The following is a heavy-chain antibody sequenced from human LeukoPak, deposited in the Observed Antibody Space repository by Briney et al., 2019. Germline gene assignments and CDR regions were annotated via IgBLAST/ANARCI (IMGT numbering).Heavy chain of an antibody. D-gene: IGHD3-10*01. V-gene: IGHV3-33*01. CDR1: GFTFSSYG. CDR3: ARDPMVRGPPSYYFDY. Sequence: PGGSLRLSCAASGFTFSSYGMHWVRQAPGKGLEWVAVIWYDGSNKYYADSVKGRFTISRDNSKNTLYLQMNGLRAEDTAVYYCARDPMVRGPPSYYFDYWGQGTLVTVSS. CDR2: IWYDGSNK. J-gene: IGHJ4*02.